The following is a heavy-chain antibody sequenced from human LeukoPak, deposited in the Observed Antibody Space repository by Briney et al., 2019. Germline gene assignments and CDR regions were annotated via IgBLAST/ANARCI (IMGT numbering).Heavy chain of an antibody. J-gene: IGHJ4*02. CDR1: GFTFSNSW. CDR2: IKQDGSEK. Sequence: GGSVRLSCVASGFTFSNSWMSWVRQAPGKGLVWVASIKQDGSEKYYVDSVKGRFTISRDNAKNSLYLQMNSLRGEDTAVYYCARDGRPSYWGQGTLVTVSS. CDR3: ARDGRPSY. V-gene: IGHV3-7*05.